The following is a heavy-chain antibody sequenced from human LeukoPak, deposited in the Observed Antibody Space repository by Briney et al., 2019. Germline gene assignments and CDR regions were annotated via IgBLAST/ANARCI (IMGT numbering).Heavy chain of an antibody. J-gene: IGHJ6*02. CDR3: AKDKDGSRWYGMDV. Sequence: PGRSLSLSCGASGFTFDDYSMHWVRQAPGKGLEWVSGISWNSDQIHYADSVKGRFTISRDNAKNSLYLQMSSLRTEDTALYYCAKDKDGSRWYGMDVWGQGTTVTVSS. CDR1: GFTFDDYS. V-gene: IGHV3-9*01. D-gene: IGHD6-13*01. CDR2: ISWNSDQI.